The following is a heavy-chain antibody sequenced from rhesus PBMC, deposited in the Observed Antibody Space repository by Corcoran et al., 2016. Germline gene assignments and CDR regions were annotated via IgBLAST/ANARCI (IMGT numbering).Heavy chain of an antibody. CDR2: IYGSGSST. V-gene: IGHV4-169*02. D-gene: IGHD4-23*01. CDR1: GCSISSSY. Sequence: QLQLQESGPGLVKPSETLSVTCAVSGCSISSSYWSWIRQAPGKGLEWIGYIYGSGSSTNYNPSLKSRVTLSVDTSRTQLSLKLSSVTTADTSVYYCARDKYSNHFDYWGQGVLVTVSS. CDR3: ARDKYSNHFDY. J-gene: IGHJ4*01.